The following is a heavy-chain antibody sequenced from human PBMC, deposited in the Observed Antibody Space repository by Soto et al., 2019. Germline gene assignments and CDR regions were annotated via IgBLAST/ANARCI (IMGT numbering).Heavy chain of an antibody. CDR1: GGSISSGDYY. CDR2: NYYSGST. D-gene: IGHD3-10*01. V-gene: IGHV4-30-4*01. J-gene: IGHJ5*01. Sequence: SETLSLTCTVSGGSISSGDYYWSWLRQSPGKGLEWIGYNYYSGSTYYNPTLKSPVTISIDTSKNQFSLKLSSVTAADTAVYYCARERVKSYIHHTWFDSWGQGTLVTVS. CDR3: ARERVKSYIHHTWFDS.